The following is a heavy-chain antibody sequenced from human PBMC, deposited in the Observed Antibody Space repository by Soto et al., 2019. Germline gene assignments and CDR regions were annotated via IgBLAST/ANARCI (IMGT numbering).Heavy chain of an antibody. CDR3: SLWTQ. CDR1: GFTLSNAW. CDR2: IKSKTGGGTT. V-gene: IGHV3-15*01. D-gene: IGHD3-10*01. Sequence: GGSLRLSCAASGFTLSNAWMSWVRQAPGKGLEWVGRIKSKTGGGTTDYAAPVKGRFTISRDDSKNTLYLQMNSLKTEDTAVYYCSLWTQWGQGTLVTVSS. J-gene: IGHJ4*02.